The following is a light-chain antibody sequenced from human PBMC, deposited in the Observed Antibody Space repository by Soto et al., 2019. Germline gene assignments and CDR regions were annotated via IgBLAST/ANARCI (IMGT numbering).Light chain of an antibody. Sequence: QSVLTHPPSVSGAPGQRVTISCTGSTSNIGPGYDVHWYQHLPGTAPTLLICSNTNRPSGVPDRFSGSSSGTSASLAITELQAEDEADYYCQSYDSSLSGSVFGTGTKVTVL. CDR1: TSNIGPGYD. CDR2: SNT. J-gene: IGLJ1*01. CDR3: QSYDSSLSGSV. V-gene: IGLV1-40*01.